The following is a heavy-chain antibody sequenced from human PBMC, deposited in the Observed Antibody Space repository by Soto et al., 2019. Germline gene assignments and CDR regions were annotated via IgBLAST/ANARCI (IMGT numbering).Heavy chain of an antibody. J-gene: IGHJ4*02. Sequence: RGESLKISCQGSGYRFTSYWVGWVRQMPGRGLEYMGIIYPGDSDTRYSPSLEGQVTISADNSINTAYLEWSSLKASDTGIYYCARPTPFGSGYGFFDFWGQGTLVTVSS. CDR2: IYPGDSDT. CDR3: ARPTPFGSGYGFFDF. D-gene: IGHD4-17*01. CDR1: GYRFTSYW. V-gene: IGHV5-51*01.